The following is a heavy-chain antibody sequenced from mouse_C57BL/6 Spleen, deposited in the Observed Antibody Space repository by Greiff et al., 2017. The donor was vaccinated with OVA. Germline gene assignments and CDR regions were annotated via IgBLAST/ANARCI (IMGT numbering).Heavy chain of an antibody. CDR2: ISSGSSTI. J-gene: IGHJ4*01. D-gene: IGHD2-1*01. V-gene: IGHV5-17*01. Sequence: EVKLVESGGGLVKPGGSLKLSCAASGFTFSDYGMHWVRQAPEKGLEWVAYISSGSSTIYYADTVKGRFTISRDNAKNTLFLQMTSLRSEDTAMYYCAKSLLCDYWGQGTSVTVSS. CDR3: AKSLLCDY. CDR1: GFTFSDYG.